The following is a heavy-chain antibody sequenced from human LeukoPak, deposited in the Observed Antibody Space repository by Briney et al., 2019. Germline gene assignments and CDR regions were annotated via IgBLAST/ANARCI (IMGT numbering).Heavy chain of an antibody. Sequence: PSETLSLTCTVSGGSISSYYWSRIRQPAGKGLEWIGRIYTSGSTNYNPSLKSRVTMSVDTSKNQFSLKLSSVTAADTAVYYCARQLAAAGTAGLDYWGQGTLVTVSS. CDR2: IYTSGST. D-gene: IGHD6-13*01. CDR3: ARQLAAAGTAGLDY. CDR1: GGSISSYY. J-gene: IGHJ4*02. V-gene: IGHV4-4*07.